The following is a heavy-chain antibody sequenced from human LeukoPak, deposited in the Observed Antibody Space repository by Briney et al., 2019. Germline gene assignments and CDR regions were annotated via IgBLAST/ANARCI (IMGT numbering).Heavy chain of an antibody. CDR1: GGSISSSSYY. CDR3: ARKSVGDTAMVPGWYFDL. V-gene: IGHV4-39*07. D-gene: IGHD5-18*01. Sequence: PSETLSLTCTVSGGSISSSSYYWGWIRQPPGKGLEWIGSIYYSGNTYYNPSLKSRVTISVDTSKNQFSLKLSSVTAADTAVYYCARKSVGDTAMVPGWYFDLWGRGTLVTVSS. CDR2: IYYSGNT. J-gene: IGHJ2*01.